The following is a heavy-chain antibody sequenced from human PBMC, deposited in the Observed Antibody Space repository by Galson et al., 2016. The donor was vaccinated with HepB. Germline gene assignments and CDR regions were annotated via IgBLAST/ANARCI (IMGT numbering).Heavy chain of an antibody. CDR1: GYTFRRYG. CDR2: INPYRGNT. Sequence: SVKVSCKASGYTFRRYGINWVRQAPGQGLEWMGWINPYRGNTNYAQKVKGRVTLTTDTSTNTAYLELRSLKSDDTAVYYCARQQEGIDTILDNWGRGTLVTVS. D-gene: IGHD5-18*01. CDR3: ARQQEGIDTILDN. V-gene: IGHV1-18*01. J-gene: IGHJ4*02.